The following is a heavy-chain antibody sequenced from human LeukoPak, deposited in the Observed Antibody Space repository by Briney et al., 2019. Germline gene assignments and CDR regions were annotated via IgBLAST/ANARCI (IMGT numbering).Heavy chain of an antibody. D-gene: IGHD5-18*01. V-gene: IGHV4-39*01. CDR3: ARQKSGYSYGYRWFDP. CDR1: GGSISSSSYY. Sequence: SETLSLTCTVSGGSISSSSYYWGWIRQPPGKGLEWIGSIYYSGSTYYNPSLKSRVTISVDTSKNQFSLKLSSVTAADTAVYYYARQKSGYSYGYRWFDPWGQGTLVTVSS. J-gene: IGHJ5*02. CDR2: IYYSGST.